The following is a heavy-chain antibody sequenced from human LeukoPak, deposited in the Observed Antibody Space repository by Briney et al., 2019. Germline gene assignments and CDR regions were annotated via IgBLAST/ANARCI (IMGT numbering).Heavy chain of an antibody. V-gene: IGHV4-59*01. Sequence: PSETLSLTCTVSGGSISSYYWSWIRQPPGKGLEWIGYIYHSGSTNYNPSLKSRVTISVDTSKNQFSLKLSSVTAADTAVYYCAKVAHAHFDWLPIIDYWGQGTLVTVSS. J-gene: IGHJ4*02. CDR2: IYHSGST. CDR1: GGSISSYY. D-gene: IGHD3-9*01. CDR3: AKVAHAHFDWLPIIDY.